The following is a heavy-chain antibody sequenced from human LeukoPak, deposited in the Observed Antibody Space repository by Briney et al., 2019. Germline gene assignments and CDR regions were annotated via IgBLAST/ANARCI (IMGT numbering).Heavy chain of an antibody. J-gene: IGHJ4*02. CDR3: ARDLTDDYGDYGNY. Sequence: ASVKVSCKASGYTFTGYYMHWVRQAPGQGLEWMGWINPNSGGTNYAQKFQGRVTMTRDTSISTAYMELSRLRSDDTAVYYCARDLTDDYGDYGNYWGQGTLVTASS. CDR2: INPNSGGT. CDR1: GYTFTGYY. V-gene: IGHV1-2*02. D-gene: IGHD4-17*01.